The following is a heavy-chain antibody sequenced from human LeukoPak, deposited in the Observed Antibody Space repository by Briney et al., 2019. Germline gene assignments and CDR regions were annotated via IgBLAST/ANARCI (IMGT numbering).Heavy chain of an antibody. CDR1: GSIFTSYW. V-gene: IGHV5-51*01. Sequence: GASLQISCKGSGSIFTSYWIGWVRQLPGKGLEWMGIIYAGDSDTRYSPSFQGQVTISADKSISTAYLQWSSLKASDTAMYYCARSIAVANDAFDIWGQGTMVTVSS. D-gene: IGHD6-19*01. CDR2: IYAGDSDT. J-gene: IGHJ3*02. CDR3: ARSIAVANDAFDI.